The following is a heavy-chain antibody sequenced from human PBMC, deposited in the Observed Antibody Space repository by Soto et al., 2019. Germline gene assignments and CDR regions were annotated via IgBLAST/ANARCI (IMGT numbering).Heavy chain of an antibody. CDR2: FSGGRGGT. Sequence: EVQLLESGGGSVQPGGSLKLSCAVSGFSISEYGVTWVRQPPGKGLYWASGFSGGRGGTFYADSVRGRFTISRDDSRNMVYLQMDSLGVEDTAVYYCVKWNGFGESWGQGTLVTVSS. CDR1: GFSISEYG. J-gene: IGHJ4*02. CDR3: VKWNGFGES. D-gene: IGHD3-10*01. V-gene: IGHV3-23*01.